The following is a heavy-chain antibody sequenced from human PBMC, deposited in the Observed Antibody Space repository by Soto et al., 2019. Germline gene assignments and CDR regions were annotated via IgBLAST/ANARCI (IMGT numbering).Heavy chain of an antibody. J-gene: IGHJ6*04. Sequence: EVQLVESGGDLVQPGGSLRLSCAASGFTVSSHYMNWVRQAPGKGLEWVSLIQSGGSTCYADSVKGRFTISRDNSKNTRFRHMKSLRVEGTARYACSRGSVYGRGGSCYGVPRDVLGRGTTVTVSS. D-gene: IGHD2-15*01. V-gene: IGHV3-66*01. CDR3: SRGSVYGRGGSCYGVPRDV. CDR2: IQSGGST. CDR1: GFTVSSHY.